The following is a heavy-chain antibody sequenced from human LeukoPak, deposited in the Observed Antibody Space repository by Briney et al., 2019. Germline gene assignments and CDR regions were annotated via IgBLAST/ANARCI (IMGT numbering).Heavy chain of an antibody. CDR1: GFTVSSNY. V-gene: IGHV3-53*04. Sequence: PGGSLRLSCAASGFTVSSNYMSWVRQAPGKGLEWVSVIYSGGSTYCADSVKGRFTISRHNSKNTLYLQMNSLRAEDTAVYYCARDSIAAAGGIDCWGQGTLVTVSS. CDR3: ARDSIAAAGGIDC. CDR2: IYSGGST. J-gene: IGHJ4*02. D-gene: IGHD6-13*01.